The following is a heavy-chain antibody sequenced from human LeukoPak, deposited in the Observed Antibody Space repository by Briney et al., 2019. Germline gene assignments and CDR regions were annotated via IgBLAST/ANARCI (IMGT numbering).Heavy chain of an antibody. V-gene: IGHV4-59*08. CDR1: GGSISSYY. D-gene: IGHD2-2*01. J-gene: IGHJ5*02. CDR3: ARAGVVPAASWFDP. CDR2: IYYSGST. Sequence: SETLSLTCTVSGGSISSYYWSWIRQPPGKGLEWIGYIYYSGSTYYNPSLKSRVTISVDTSKNQFSLKLSSVTAADTAVYYCARAGVVPAASWFDPWGQGTLVTVSS.